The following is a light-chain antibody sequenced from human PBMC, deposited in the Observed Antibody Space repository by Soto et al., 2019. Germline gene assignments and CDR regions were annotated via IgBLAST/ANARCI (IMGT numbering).Light chain of an antibody. CDR1: SSDVGAYNY. V-gene: IGLV2-8*01. J-gene: IGLJ1*01. CDR2: EVS. CDR3: SSYAGSDVFV. Sequence: QSALTQPPSASGSPGQSVAISCTGTSSDVGAYNYVAWYQQHPGKVPKLMIYEVSKRPSGVPDRFSGSKSGNTASLTVSGLQADDEADYYCSSYAGSDVFVFXTGTKVTVL.